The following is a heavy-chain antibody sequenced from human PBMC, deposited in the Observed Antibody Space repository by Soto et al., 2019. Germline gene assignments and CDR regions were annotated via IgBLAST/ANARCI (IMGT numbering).Heavy chain of an antibody. J-gene: IGHJ4*02. CDR3: ARRIEDRKFEC. CDR2: MNPKSGHT. CDR1: GYNFIDYS. Sequence: ASVKVSCKAAGYNFIDYSINWVRQAPGQGLEWMGWMNPKSGHTAHAQKIQGRVILTRDTSINTVYMELSSLTSGDTAVYFCARRIEDRKFECWGGGTWGTVSS. D-gene: IGHD2-15*01. V-gene: IGHV1-8*01.